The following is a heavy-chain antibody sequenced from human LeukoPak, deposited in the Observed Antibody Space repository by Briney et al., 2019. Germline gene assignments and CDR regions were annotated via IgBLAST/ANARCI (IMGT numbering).Heavy chain of an antibody. J-gene: IGHJ4*02. CDR2: IRYDGSNK. D-gene: IGHD3-9*01. Sequence: PGGSLRLSCAASGFTFSSYGMHWVRQAPGKGLEWVAFIRYDGSNKYYADSVKGRFTISRDNSKNTLYLQMNSLRAEDTAVYYCAKDLGDYDILTGGFDYWGQGTLVTVSS. V-gene: IGHV3-30*02. CDR3: AKDLGDYDILTGGFDY. CDR1: GFTFSSYG.